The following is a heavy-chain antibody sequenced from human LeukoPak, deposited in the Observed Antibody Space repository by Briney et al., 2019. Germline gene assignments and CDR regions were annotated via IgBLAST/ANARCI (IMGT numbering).Heavy chain of an antibody. D-gene: IGHD1-26*01. CDR2: INPDGSYT. V-gene: IGHV3-74*01. Sequence: GGSLRLSCAASGFTLRNYWMSWVRQAPGKGLVWVSRINPDGSYTAYADSVKGRFTISRDNAKNALYLQMNTLGAEDTAVYYCASLTVGATGHCWGQGILVTVSS. CDR3: ASLTVGATGHC. CDR1: GFTLRNYW. J-gene: IGHJ4*02.